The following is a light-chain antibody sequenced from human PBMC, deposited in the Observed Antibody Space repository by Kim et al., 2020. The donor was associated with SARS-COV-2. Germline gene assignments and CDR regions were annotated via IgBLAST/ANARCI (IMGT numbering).Light chain of an antibody. CDR3: QQSGSSPWT. CDR2: SSS. Sequence: EIVLTQSPGTLSLSPGERATLSCRASQSVSSNYLAWYQQRPGQAPRLLVYSSSSRATGIPDRFSGSGSGTDFTLTISRLEPEDFAVYYCQQSGSSPWTLGQGTKVDIK. V-gene: IGKV3-20*01. J-gene: IGKJ1*01. CDR1: QSVSSNY.